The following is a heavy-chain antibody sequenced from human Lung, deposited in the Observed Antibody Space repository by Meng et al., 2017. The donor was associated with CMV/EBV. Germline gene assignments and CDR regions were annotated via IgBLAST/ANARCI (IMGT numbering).Heavy chain of an antibody. V-gene: IGHV6-1*01. CDR2: TYYRSKWYN. J-gene: IGHJ5*02. CDR1: DSVSSNSAA. Sequence: DSVSSNSAACNWIRQSPSRGLEWLGRTYYRSKWYNDYAVSVKSRITINPDTSKNQFSLQLNSVTPEDTAVYYCARVYSSSSPWFDPWGQGTLVTVSS. CDR3: ARVYSSSSPWFDP. D-gene: IGHD6-6*01.